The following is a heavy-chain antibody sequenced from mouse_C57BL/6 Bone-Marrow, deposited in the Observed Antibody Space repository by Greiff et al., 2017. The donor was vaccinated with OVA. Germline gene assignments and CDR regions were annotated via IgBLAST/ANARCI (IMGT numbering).Heavy chain of an antibody. V-gene: IGHV1-81*01. J-gene: IGHJ3*01. CDR3: ARYYGSSYNAY. CDR1: GYTFTSYG. CDR2: IYPRSGNT. Sequence: VQGVESGAELARPGASVKLSCKASGYTFTSYGISWVKQRTGQGLEWIGEIYPRSGNTYYNEKFKGKATLTADKSSSTAYMELRSLTSEDSAVYFCARYYGSSYNAYWGQGTLVTVSA. D-gene: IGHD1-1*01.